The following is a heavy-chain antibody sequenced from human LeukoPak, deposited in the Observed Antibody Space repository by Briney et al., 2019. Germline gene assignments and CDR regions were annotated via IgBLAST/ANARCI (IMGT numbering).Heavy chain of an antibody. CDR3: AREGYDASDV. Sequence: PSQTLSLTCAISGDSVSSITAAWTWIRQSPSRGLEWLGRTYYRSKWYSDYAISLKSRITIEPDTSKNQFSLQLNSVTPEDTAMYYCAREGYDASDVWGQGTMVTVSS. V-gene: IGHV6-1*01. CDR2: TYYRSKWYS. CDR1: GDSVSSITAA. J-gene: IGHJ3*01. D-gene: IGHD2-15*01.